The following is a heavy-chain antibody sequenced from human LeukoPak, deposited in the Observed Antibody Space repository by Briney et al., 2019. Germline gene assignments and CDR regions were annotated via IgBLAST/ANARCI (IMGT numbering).Heavy chain of an antibody. CDR1: GGTFSSYA. Sequence: GASVKVSCKASGGTFSSYAISWVRQAPGQGLEWMGRIIPIFGTANYAQKFQGRVTITTDESTSTAYMELSSLRSEDTAVYYCARGVGATHPSTYFDYWGQGTLVTVSS. D-gene: IGHD1-26*01. V-gene: IGHV1-69*05. J-gene: IGHJ4*02. CDR2: IIPIFGTA. CDR3: ARGVGATHPSTYFDY.